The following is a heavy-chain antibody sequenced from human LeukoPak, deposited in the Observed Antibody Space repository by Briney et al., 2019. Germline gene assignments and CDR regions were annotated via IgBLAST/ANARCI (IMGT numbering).Heavy chain of an antibody. Sequence: PSETLSLTCAVYGGSFSGYYWSWIRQPPGKGLEWIGEINHSGSTNYNPSLKSRVTISVDTSKNQFSLKLSSVTAADTAVYYCASSHYLYYYDSSGYFDYWGQGTLVTVSS. J-gene: IGHJ4*02. V-gene: IGHV4-34*01. CDR3: ASSHYLYYYDSSGYFDY. CDR1: GGSFSGYY. D-gene: IGHD3-22*01. CDR2: INHSGST.